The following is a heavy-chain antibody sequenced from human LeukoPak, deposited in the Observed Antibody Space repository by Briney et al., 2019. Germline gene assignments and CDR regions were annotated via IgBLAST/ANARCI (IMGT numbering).Heavy chain of an antibody. V-gene: IGHV1-69*13. CDR2: IIPSFGTA. D-gene: IGHD3-16*01. J-gene: IGHJ4*02. Sequence: SVKVSCKASGGTFSSYAISWVRQAPGQGLEWMGGIIPSFGTANYAQKFQGGVTITADESTSTAYMEVSSLRSEDTAVYYCARAPKGGSYFGYWGQGTLVTVSS. CDR3: ARAPKGGSYFGY. CDR1: GGTFSSYA.